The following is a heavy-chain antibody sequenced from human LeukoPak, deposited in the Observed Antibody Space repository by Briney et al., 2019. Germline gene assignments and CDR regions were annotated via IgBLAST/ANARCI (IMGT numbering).Heavy chain of an antibody. CDR3: ARGGRGPIRFLEVFEY. Sequence: SETLSLTCAVYGGSFSGYYWSWIRQPPGKGLEWIGEINHSGSTNYNPSLKSRVTISVDTSKNRFSLKLSSVTAADTAVYYCARGGRGPIRFLEVFEYWGQGTLVTVSS. J-gene: IGHJ4*02. D-gene: IGHD3-3*01. CDR1: GGSFSGYY. CDR2: INHSGST. V-gene: IGHV4-34*01.